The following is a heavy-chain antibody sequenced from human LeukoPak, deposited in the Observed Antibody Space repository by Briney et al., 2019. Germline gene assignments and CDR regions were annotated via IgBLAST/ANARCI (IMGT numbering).Heavy chain of an antibody. V-gene: IGHV3-21*01. CDR3: VSPAGYSYGFSWFDY. CDR2: ISSSSSYI. Sequence: GGSLRLSCAASGFTFSSYSMNWVRQAPGKGLEWVSSISSSSSYIYYADSVKGRFTISRDNAKNSLYLQMNSLRAEDTAVYYCVSPAGYSYGFSWFDYWGQGTLVTVSS. D-gene: IGHD5-18*01. J-gene: IGHJ4*02. CDR1: GFTFSSYS.